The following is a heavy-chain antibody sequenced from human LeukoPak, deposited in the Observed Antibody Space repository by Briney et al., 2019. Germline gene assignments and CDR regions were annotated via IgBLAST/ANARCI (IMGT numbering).Heavy chain of an antibody. J-gene: IGHJ3*02. CDR3: ASLSSSWFMGAFDI. D-gene: IGHD6-13*01. CDR1: GGSISSYY. Sequence: PSETLSLTCTVSGGSISSYYWSWIRQPLGKGLEWIGYIYYSGSTNYNPSLKSRVTISVDTSKNQFSLKLSSVTAADTAVYYCASLSSSWFMGAFDIWGQGTMVTVSS. CDR2: IYYSGST. V-gene: IGHV4-59*08.